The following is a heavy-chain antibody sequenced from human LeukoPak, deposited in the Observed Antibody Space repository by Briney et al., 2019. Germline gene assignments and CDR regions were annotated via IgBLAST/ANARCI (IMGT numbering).Heavy chain of an antibody. J-gene: IGHJ4*02. V-gene: IGHV1-69*05. Sequence: ASVKVSCKAPGGTFSSYAISWVRQAPGQGLEWMGGIIPIFGTANYAQKFQGRVTITTDESTSTAYMELSSLRSEDTAVYYCARVFSGVYDSSGYHFDYWGQGTLVTVSS. CDR1: GGTFSSYA. CDR3: ARVFSGVYDSSGYHFDY. CDR2: IIPIFGTA. D-gene: IGHD3-22*01.